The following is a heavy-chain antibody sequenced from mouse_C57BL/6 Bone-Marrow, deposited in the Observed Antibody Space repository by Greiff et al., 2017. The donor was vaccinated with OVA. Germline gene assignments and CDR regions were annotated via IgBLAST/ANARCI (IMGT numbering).Heavy chain of an antibody. V-gene: IGHV1-4*01. CDR1: GYTFTSYT. Sequence: VKLMESGAELARPGASVKMSCKASGYTFTSYTMHWVKQRPGQGLEWIGYINPSSGYTKYNQKFKDKATLTADKSSSTAYMQLSSLTSEDSAVYYCVSNSFAYWGQGTLVTVSA. CDR2: INPSSGYT. J-gene: IGHJ3*01. D-gene: IGHD2-5*01. CDR3: VSNSFAY.